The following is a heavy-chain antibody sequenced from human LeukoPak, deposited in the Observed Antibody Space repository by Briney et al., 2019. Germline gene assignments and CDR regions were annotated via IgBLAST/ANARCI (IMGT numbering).Heavy chain of an antibody. CDR2: INPSGGST. Sequence: ASVKVSCKASGYTFSSYYMHWVRQAPGEGLEWMGIINPSGGSTSYAQKFQGRVTMTRDMSTSTVHMELSSLRSDDTAVYYCARSYSNYYYFDYWGQGTLVTVSS. J-gene: IGHJ4*02. CDR3: ARSYSNYYYFDY. D-gene: IGHD4-11*01. CDR1: GYTFSSYY. V-gene: IGHV1-46*01.